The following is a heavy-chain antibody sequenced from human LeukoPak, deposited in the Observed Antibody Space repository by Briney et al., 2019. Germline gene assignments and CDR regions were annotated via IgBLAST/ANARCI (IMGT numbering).Heavy chain of an antibody. Sequence: PGGSLTLSCTASGYTFSKYAMGYVRQAPGKRLEWVSAISGSGGSTYYADSVKGRFTISRDNSKNTLYLQMNSLRAEDTAVYYCAKGGRYCSGGSCLNWFVPWGQGTLVTVSS. J-gene: IGHJ5*02. CDR3: AKGGRYCSGGSCLNWFVP. CDR1: GYTFSKYA. V-gene: IGHV3-23*01. D-gene: IGHD2-15*01. CDR2: ISGSGGST.